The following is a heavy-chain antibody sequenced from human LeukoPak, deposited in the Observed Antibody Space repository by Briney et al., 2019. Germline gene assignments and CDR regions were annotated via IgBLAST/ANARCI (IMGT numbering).Heavy chain of an antibody. CDR3: ARGIAAAGGRWFDP. D-gene: IGHD6-13*01. J-gene: IGHJ5*02. Sequence: GRRAPEKGLEWMGWINPNSGGTNYAQQFQGRVTMTRDTSISTAYMELSNLRSDDTAVYYCARGIAAAGGRWFDPWGQGTLVTVSS. V-gene: IGHV1-2*02. CDR2: INPNSGGT.